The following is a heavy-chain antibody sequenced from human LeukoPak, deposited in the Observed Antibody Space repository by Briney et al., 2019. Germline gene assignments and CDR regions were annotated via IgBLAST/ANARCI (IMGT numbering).Heavy chain of an antibody. CDR3: ASTNYDFWSTYHP. V-gene: IGHV3-30-3*01. J-gene: IGHJ4*02. Sequence: GGSLRLSCAASGFTFSSYAMHWVRQAPGKGLEWVAVISYDGNNKYYADSVKGRFTISRDNSKNTLYLQMNSLRAEDAAVYYCASTNYDFWSTYHPGGQGTLVTVSS. CDR2: ISYDGNNK. D-gene: IGHD3-3*01. CDR1: GFTFSSYA.